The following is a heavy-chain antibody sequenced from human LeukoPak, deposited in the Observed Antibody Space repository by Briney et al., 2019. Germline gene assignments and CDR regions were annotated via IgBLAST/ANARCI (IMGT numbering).Heavy chain of an antibody. V-gene: IGHV4-39*07. CDR3: ARGRWGSGFFDY. Sequence: KPSETLSLTCTVSGGSISSSSYYWGWIRQPPGKGLEWIGSIYYSGSTYYNPSLKSRVTISVDTSKNQFSLKLSSVTAADTAVYYCARGRWGSGFFDYWGQGTLVTVSS. CDR2: IYYSGST. J-gene: IGHJ4*02. D-gene: IGHD7-27*01. CDR1: GGSISSSSYY.